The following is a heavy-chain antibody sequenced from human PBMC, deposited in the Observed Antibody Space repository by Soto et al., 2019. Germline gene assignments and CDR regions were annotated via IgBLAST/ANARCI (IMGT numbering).Heavy chain of an antibody. V-gene: IGHV1-69*13. D-gene: IGHD3-22*01. CDR3: ARAGRYYYDRYDAFDI. J-gene: IGHJ3*02. Sequence: PVKVSCKASGGTFSSYAISWVRQAPGQGLEWMGGIIPIFGTANYAQKFQGRVTITADESTSTAYMELSSLRSEDTAVYYCARAGRYYYDRYDAFDIWGQGTMVTV. CDR1: GGTFSSYA. CDR2: IIPIFGTA.